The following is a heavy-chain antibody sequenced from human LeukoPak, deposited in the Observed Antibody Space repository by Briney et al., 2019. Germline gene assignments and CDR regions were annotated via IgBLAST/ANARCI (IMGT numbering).Heavy chain of an antibody. CDR2: ISSSSTYI. CDR3: ARGQSSSGSDAFDI. CDR1: GFTFSSYS. D-gene: IGHD3-22*01. J-gene: IGHJ3*02. Sequence: GGSLRLSCAASGFTFSSYSLNWVRQAPGKGLEWVSSISSSSTYIYYADSVKGRFTISRENGKNSLYLRMNSLRAEDTARYYCARGQSSSGSDAFDICGQGTMVTVYS. V-gene: IGHV3-21*06.